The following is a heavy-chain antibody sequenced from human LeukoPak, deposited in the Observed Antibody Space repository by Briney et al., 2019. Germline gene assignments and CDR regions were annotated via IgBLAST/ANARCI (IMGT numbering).Heavy chain of an antibody. D-gene: IGHD3-22*01. CDR1: GFSASSKY. CDR3: ARYYYDSSGYPDYYYYYYMDV. CDR2: IYSGGST. Sequence: PGVSLRLSCAASGFSASSKYMSWVRQAPGKGLEWVSVIYSGGSTYYADSVKGRFTISRDNSKNTLYLQMKSLRAEDTAVYYCARYYYDSSGYPDYYYYYYMDVWGKGTTVTISS. V-gene: IGHV3-53*01. J-gene: IGHJ6*03.